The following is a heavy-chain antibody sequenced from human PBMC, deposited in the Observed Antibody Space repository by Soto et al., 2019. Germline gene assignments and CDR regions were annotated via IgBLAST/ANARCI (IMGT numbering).Heavy chain of an antibody. CDR3: ATDNYDSSGYYFDY. Sequence: ASVKVSCKVSGYTLTELSMHWVRQAPGKGLEWMGGFDPEDGETIYAQKFQGRVTMTEDTSTDTAYMELSSLRSEDTAVYYCATDNYDSSGYYFDYWGQGTLVTVYS. D-gene: IGHD3-22*01. CDR2: FDPEDGET. J-gene: IGHJ4*02. V-gene: IGHV1-24*01. CDR1: GYTLTELS.